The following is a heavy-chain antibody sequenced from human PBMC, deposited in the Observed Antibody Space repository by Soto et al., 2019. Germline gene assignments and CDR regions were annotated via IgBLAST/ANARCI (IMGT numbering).Heavy chain of an antibody. J-gene: IGHJ3*02. D-gene: IGHD3-3*01. V-gene: IGHV1-18*01. CDR2: ISAYNGNT. CDR3: ARDRLEGGMEYYFRCGYYHGTAFDI. CDR1: GYTFTSYG. Sequence: QVQLVQSGAEVKKPGASVKVSCKASGYTFTSYGISWVRQAPGQGLEWMGWISAYNGNTNYAQKLQGRVTMTTDTSTSTAYLELRNVRSDDTAVYYCARDRLEGGMEYYFRCGYYHGTAFDIWGQGTMVTVSS.